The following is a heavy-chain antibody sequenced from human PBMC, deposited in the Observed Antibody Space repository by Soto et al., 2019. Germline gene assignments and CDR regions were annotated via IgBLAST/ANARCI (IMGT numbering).Heavy chain of an antibody. CDR3: TTDPQPLRFLEWFLPAHLTPNYYYGMDV. Sequence: EVQLVESGGGLVKPGGSLRLSCAASGFTFSNAWMSWVRQAPGKGLEWVGRIKSKTDGGTTDYAAPVKGRFTISRDDSKTTLSLQMNSLKTEDKAVYYCTTDPQPLRFLEWFLPAHLTPNYYYGMDVWGQGTTVTVSS. CDR2: IKSKTDGGTT. CDR1: GFTFSNAW. D-gene: IGHD3-3*01. V-gene: IGHV3-15*01. J-gene: IGHJ6*02.